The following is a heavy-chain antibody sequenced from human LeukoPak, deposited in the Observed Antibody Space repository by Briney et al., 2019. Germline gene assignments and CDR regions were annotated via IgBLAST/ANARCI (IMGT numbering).Heavy chain of an antibody. Sequence: GGSLRLSCAASGFTFDDYAMHWVRQAPGKGLEWVSGISWNSGSIGYADSVKGRFTTSRDNAKNSLFLQMNSLRAEDTAVYYCGRGHWGLDYWGQGALVTVSS. J-gene: IGHJ4*02. D-gene: IGHD7-27*01. CDR1: GFTFDDYA. CDR3: GRGHWGLDY. V-gene: IGHV3-9*01. CDR2: ISWNSGSI.